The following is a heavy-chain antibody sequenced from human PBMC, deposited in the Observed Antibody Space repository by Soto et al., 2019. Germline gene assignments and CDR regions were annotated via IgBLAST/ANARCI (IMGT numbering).Heavy chain of an antibody. J-gene: IGHJ4*02. CDR1: GFTFSSYSMN. Sequence: PGGSLRLSCAASGFTFSSYSMNWVRQAPGKGLEWIGSIYYSGSTYYNPSLKSRVTISVDTSKNQFSLKLSSVTAADTAVFYCAGHPIGYSGYDSDYWGQGTLVTVSS. CDR2: IYYSGST. V-gene: IGHV4-59*05. D-gene: IGHD5-12*01. CDR3: AGHPIGYSGYDSDY.